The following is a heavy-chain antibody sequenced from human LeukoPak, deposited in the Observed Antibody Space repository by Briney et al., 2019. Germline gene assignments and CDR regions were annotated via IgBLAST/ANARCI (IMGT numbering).Heavy chain of an antibody. CDR2: IWHDGDKN. D-gene: IGHD3-10*01. CDR3: ARGTRVQLPRYYYHGLAL. J-gene: IGHJ6*02. Sequence: GGSLRLSCAASGFSFRNSWMSWVRQAPGKGLEWVAVIWHDGDKNYYSDSVKGRFTASRDNSKNMLFLQMNDLAVEDTAVYFCARGTRVQLPRYYYHGLALWGQGTTVIVSS. V-gene: IGHV3-33*08. CDR1: GFSFRNSW.